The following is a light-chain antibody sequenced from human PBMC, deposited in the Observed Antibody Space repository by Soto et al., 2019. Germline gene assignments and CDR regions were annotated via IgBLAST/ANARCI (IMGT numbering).Light chain of an antibody. Sequence: QSAVTQPPSASGTPGQRVTISCSGSSSNIGSNSVFWYQQLPGTAPKLLIFLNNERPSGVPDRFSASKSGTSASLAISGLRSEDEAHYYCAAWDDSLSGPVFGGGTQLTVL. V-gene: IGLV1-47*02. J-gene: IGLJ2*01. CDR3: AAWDDSLSGPV. CDR1: SSNIGSNS. CDR2: LNN.